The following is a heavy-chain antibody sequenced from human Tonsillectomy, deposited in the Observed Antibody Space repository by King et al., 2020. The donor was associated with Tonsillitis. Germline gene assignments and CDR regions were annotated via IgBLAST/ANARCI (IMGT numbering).Heavy chain of an antibody. J-gene: IGHJ4*02. D-gene: IGHD4-17*01. CDR1: GYTFTDYY. V-gene: IGHV1-2*02. Sequence: VQLVESGAEVKKPGASVKVSCTASGYTFTDYYMHWVRQAPGHGLEWMGWIDPNTGGTNYAQKFRGRVTMTRDTSITTAYMELSRLRSDDTAVYYCARDAADYGDYVDYWGQGTLVTVSS. CDR2: IDPNTGGT. CDR3: ARDAADYGDYVDY.